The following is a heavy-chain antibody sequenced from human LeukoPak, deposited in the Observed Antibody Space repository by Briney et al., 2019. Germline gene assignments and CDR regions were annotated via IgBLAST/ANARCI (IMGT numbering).Heavy chain of an antibody. CDR1: GGSFSPYY. D-gene: IGHD2-21*02. Sequence: KPSETLSLTCAVYGGSFSPYYGSWIRQPPGKALEWIGEINHSGSTNYNPSLKSRVTISVDTSKNQFSLRLSSVTAADTAVYYCARGGFYCGGDCYVDYWGQGTLVTVSS. CDR2: INHSGST. J-gene: IGHJ4*02. CDR3: ARGGFYCGGDCYVDY. V-gene: IGHV4-34*01.